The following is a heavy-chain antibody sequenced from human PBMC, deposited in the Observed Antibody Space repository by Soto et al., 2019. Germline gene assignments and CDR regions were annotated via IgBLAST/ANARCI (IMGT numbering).Heavy chain of an antibody. J-gene: IGHJ4*02. D-gene: IGHD1-26*01. CDR1: GFTFSNAW. V-gene: IGHV3-15*01. CDR2: IKSKTDGGTT. Sequence: EVQLVESGGGLVKPGGSLTLSCAASGFTFSNAWRSWVRQAPGKGLEWVGRIKSKTDGGTTDYAAPVKGRFTISRDDSKNTLYLQMNSLKSEDTAVYHCTTQWELPEDYFDYWGQGTLGTVS. CDR3: TTQWELPEDYFDY.